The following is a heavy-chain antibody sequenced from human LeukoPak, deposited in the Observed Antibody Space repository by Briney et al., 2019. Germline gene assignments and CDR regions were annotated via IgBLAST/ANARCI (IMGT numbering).Heavy chain of an antibody. V-gene: IGHV3-43*02. D-gene: IGHD5-18*01. CDR1: GFTFDDYA. CDR3: AKDIKGGKGGYSYGYEDS. J-gene: IGHJ4*02. Sequence: GGSLRLSCAASGFTFDDYAMHWVRQAPGKGLEWVSLISGDGGSTYYADSVKGRFTISRDNSKNSLYLQMNSLRTEDTALYYCAKDIKGGKGGYSYGYEDSWGQGALVTVSS. CDR2: ISGDGGST.